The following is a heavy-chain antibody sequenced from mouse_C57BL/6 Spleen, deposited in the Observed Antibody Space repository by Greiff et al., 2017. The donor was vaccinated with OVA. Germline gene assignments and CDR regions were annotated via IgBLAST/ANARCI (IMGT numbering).Heavy chain of an antibody. CDR3: ARRSSYDYDGEVWFAY. Sequence: QVQLQQPGAELVKPGASVKLSCKASGYTFTSYWMHWVKQRPGRGLEWIGRIDPNSGGTKYNEKFKSKATLTVDKPSSTAYMQLSSLTSEDSAVYYCARRSSYDYDGEVWFAYWGQGTLVTVSA. CDR1: GYTFTSYW. CDR2: IDPNSGGT. V-gene: IGHV1-72*01. J-gene: IGHJ3*01. D-gene: IGHD2-4*01.